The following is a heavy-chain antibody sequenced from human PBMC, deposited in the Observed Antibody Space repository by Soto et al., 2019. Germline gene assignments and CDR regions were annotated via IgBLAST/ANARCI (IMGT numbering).Heavy chain of an antibody. CDR3: AKVAPHSSGHFDSFQL. D-gene: IGHD6-19*01. V-gene: IGHV3-9*01. CDR1: GFTFDEFA. J-gene: IGHJ1*01. Sequence: EVQLVESGGGLVQPGRSLRLSCAGSGFTFDEFAMHWVRQLPGKGLEWVSSITWNGVNIGYADSVKGRFTISRDNAENSLDLQMNNLRAEDTALYYCAKVAPHSSGHFDSFQLWGQGTLVTVSS. CDR2: ITWNGVNI.